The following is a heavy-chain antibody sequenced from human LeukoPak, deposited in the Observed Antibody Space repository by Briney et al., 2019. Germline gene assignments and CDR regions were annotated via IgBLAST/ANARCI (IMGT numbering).Heavy chain of an antibody. CDR2: IRSKANSYAT. D-gene: IGHD3-22*01. V-gene: IGHV3-73*01. J-gene: IGHJ4*02. CDR1: GFTFSGSA. Sequence: GSLRLSCAASGFTFSGSAMHWVRQASGKGLEWVGRIRSKANSYATAYAASVKGRFTISRDDSKNTAYLQMSSLKTEDTAVYYCTSRIVVHLDYWGQGTLVTVSS. CDR3: TSRIVVHLDY.